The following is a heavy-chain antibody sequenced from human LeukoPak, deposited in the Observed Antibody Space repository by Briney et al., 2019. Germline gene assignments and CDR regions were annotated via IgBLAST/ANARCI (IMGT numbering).Heavy chain of an antibody. CDR1: GFTFSSYA. V-gene: IGHV3-30-3*01. Sequence: GRSLRLSCAASGFTFSSYAMHWVRQAPGKGLEWVAVISYDGSNKYYADSVKGRFTISRDNSKNTLYLQMNSLRAEDTAVYYCARDGPESGYDGEGFFDYWGQGILVTVSS. CDR2: ISYDGSNK. J-gene: IGHJ4*02. D-gene: IGHD5-12*01. CDR3: ARDGPESGYDGEGFFDY.